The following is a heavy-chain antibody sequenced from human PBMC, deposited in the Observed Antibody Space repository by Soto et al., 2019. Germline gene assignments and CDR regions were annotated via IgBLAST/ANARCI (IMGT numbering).Heavy chain of an antibody. V-gene: IGHV3-9*01. CDR2: ISWNSGSI. J-gene: IGHJ4*02. CDR3: AKGGQLLTEGGGY. Sequence: EVQLVESGGGLVQPGRSLRLSCAASGFTFDDYAMHWVRQAPGKGLEWVSGISWNSGSIGYAESVKGRFTISRDNAKNALYLKMNSLRAEDTALYYCAKGGQLLTEGGGYWGQGTLVTVSS. D-gene: IGHD2-2*01. CDR1: GFTFDDYA.